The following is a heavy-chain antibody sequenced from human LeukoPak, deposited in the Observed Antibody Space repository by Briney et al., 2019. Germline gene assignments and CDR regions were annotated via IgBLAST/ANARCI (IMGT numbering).Heavy chain of an antibody. J-gene: IGHJ3*02. CDR2: INHSGST. V-gene: IGHV4-34*01. Sequence: PSETLSLTCAVYGGSFSGYYWSWIRRPPGKALEWIGEINHSGSTNYNPSLKSRVTISVDTSKNQFSLKLSSVTAADTAVYYCARRSWYYDFWSGYYSDDAFDIWGQGTMVTVSS. CDR1: GGSFSGYY. D-gene: IGHD3-3*01. CDR3: ARRSWYYDFWSGYYSDDAFDI.